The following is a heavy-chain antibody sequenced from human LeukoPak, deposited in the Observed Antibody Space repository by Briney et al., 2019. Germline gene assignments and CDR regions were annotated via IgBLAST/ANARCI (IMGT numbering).Heavy chain of an antibody. D-gene: IGHD2-21*02. CDR1: GYTFSSYG. V-gene: IGHV1-18*01. J-gene: IGHJ4*02. CDR3: ARAVTAIPIDY. CDR2: IITYNGAA. Sequence: ASVKVSCKASGYTFSSYGISWVRQAPGQGLEWMGWIITYNGAANYAQKLQGRVTMTTDTSTNTAYMELRSLRSDDTAVYYCARAVTAIPIDYWGRGTLVTVSS.